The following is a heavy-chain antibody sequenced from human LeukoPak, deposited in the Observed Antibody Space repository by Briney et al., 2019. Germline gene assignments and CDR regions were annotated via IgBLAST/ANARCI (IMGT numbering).Heavy chain of an antibody. CDR2: IYTSGST. Sequence: SETLSLTCTVSGGSISSYYWSWIRQPPGKGLEWIGYIYTSGSTNYNPSLGSRVTISVDTSKNQFSLDLSSVTAADTAVYYCARQKCTSASCLTKNAFDIWGQGTMVTVSS. D-gene: IGHD2-2*01. CDR3: ARQKCTSASCLTKNAFDI. V-gene: IGHV4-4*09. CDR1: GGSISSYY. J-gene: IGHJ3*02.